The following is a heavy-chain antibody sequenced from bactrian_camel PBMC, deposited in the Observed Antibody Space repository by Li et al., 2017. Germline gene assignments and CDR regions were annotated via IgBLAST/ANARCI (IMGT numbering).Heavy chain of an antibody. CDR1: GLTFRAYD. J-gene: IGHJ4*01. Sequence: QLVESGGGLVQPGGSLTLTCTVSGLTFRAYDMSWVRQAPGKGLEWVATILMSGSGAHYPDSVKGRFTISRDNAKSTLYLQMTYLKPEDTAVYFCATKTTRRPPQWCSRGGLYCYTDWGQGTQVTVS. CDR2: ILMSGSGA. D-gene: IGHD2*01. CDR3: ATKTTRRPPQWCSRGGLYCYTD. V-gene: IGHV3S40*01.